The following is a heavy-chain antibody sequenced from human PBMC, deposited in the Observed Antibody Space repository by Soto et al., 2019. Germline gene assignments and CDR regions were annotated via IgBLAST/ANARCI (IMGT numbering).Heavy chain of an antibody. CDR1: GGSISSGDYY. CDR3: ARAVDIVATIGYYYYGMDV. Sequence: PSETLSLTCTVSGGSISSGDYYWSWIRQPPGKGLEWIGYIYYSGSTYYNPSLKSRVTISVDTSKNQFSLKLSSVTAADTAVYYCARAVDIVATIGYYYYGMDVWGQGTTVTVSS. V-gene: IGHV4-30-4*01. J-gene: IGHJ6*02. D-gene: IGHD5-12*01. CDR2: IYYSGST.